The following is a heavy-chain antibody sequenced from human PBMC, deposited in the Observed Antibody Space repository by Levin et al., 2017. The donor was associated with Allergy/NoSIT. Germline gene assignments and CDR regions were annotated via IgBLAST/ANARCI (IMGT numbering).Heavy chain of an antibody. CDR3: ARDLRAEQWLVPVGY. Sequence: SFSSSGFTFIIYLLNRARPPPPTFLSFFSSLLRLLIYLSSSYSVKGRFTISRDNAKNSLYLQMNSLRAEDTAVYYCARDLRAEQWLVPVGYWGQGTLVTVSS. V-gene: IGHV3-21*01. J-gene: IGHJ4*02. D-gene: IGHD6-19*01. CDR1: GFTFIIYL. CDR2: LLRLLIYL.